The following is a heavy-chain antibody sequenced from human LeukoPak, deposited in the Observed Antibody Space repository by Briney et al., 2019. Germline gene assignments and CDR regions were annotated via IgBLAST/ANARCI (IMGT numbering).Heavy chain of an antibody. CDR1: GYSFTSYW. CDR2: IYPGDSGT. J-gene: IGHJ5*02. V-gene: IGHV5-51*01. CDR3: AAKGYCSSTSCYTSGDWFDP. Sequence: GESLKISCKGSGYSFTSYWIGWVRQMPGKGLEWMGIIYPGDSGTRYSPSFQGQVTISADKSISTAYLQWSSLKASDTAMYYCAAKGYCSSTSCYTSGDWFDPWGQGTLVTVSS. D-gene: IGHD2-2*02.